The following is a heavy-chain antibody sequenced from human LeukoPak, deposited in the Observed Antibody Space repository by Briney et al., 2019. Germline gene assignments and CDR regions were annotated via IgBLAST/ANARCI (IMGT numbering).Heavy chain of an antibody. J-gene: IGHJ4*02. CDR1: GFTFSSYR. CDR2: IKQEGGEK. CDR3: ARDPIAVAGPVAPHRYYFAY. D-gene: IGHD6-19*01. Sequence: PGGSLRLSCAASGFTFSSYRMSWVRQAPGKGLERVSNIKQEGGEKYYVESVKGRFTISRENPKNSLYLQMNSLRAEDTAVYYCARDPIAVAGPVAPHRYYFAYWGQGPLVPVSS. V-gene: IGHV3-7*01.